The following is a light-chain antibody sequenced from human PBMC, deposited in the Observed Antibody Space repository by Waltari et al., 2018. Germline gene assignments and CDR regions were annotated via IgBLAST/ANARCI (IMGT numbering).Light chain of an antibody. J-gene: IGLJ1*01. CDR1: NLGTKS. CDR3: QVWDANNEPGL. Sequence: SYVLTQPPSVSVAPGETARITCGGNNLGTKSVHWYRQKPGQAPVLVISYDSARPSGIPERFSGSNSGDTATLTISRVEAGDEADYYCQVWDANNEPGLFGTGTEVTV. V-gene: IGLV3-21*01. CDR2: YDS.